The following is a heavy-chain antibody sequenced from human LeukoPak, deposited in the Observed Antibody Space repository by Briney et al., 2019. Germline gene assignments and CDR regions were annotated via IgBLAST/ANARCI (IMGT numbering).Heavy chain of an antibody. CDR2: IYPGDSDT. CDR3: ARTYYYDSSGYSVNWFDP. J-gene: IGHJ5*02. CDR1: GYSFTSYW. V-gene: IGHV5-51*01. D-gene: IGHD3-22*01. Sequence: GGSLKISCKGSGYSFTSYWIGWVRQMPGKGLEWMGIIYPGDSDTRYSPSFQGQVTISADKSISTAYLQWSSLKASDTAMYYCARTYYYDSSGYSVNWFDPWGQGTLVTVSS.